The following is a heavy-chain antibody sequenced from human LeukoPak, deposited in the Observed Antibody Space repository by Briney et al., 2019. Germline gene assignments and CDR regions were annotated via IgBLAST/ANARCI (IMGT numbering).Heavy chain of an antibody. Sequence: GGSLRLSCAASGFTFSSYSMNWVRQAPGKGLEWVSSISSSSSYIYYADSVKGRFTISRDNAKNSLYLQMNSLRAEGTAVYYCARDRVLDYYDSSGYYPDYWGQGTLVTVSS. CDR2: ISSSSSYI. CDR3: ARDRVLDYYDSSGYYPDY. J-gene: IGHJ4*02. CDR1: GFTFSSYS. V-gene: IGHV3-21*01. D-gene: IGHD3-22*01.